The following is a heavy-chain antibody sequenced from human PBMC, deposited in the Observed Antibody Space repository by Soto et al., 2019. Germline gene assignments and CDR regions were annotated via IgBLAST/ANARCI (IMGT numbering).Heavy chain of an antibody. CDR1: GFTFSSSA. J-gene: IGHJ4*02. CDR2: ISYDGSNK. V-gene: IGHV3-30-3*01. Sequence: QVQLVESGGGVVQPGRSLRLSCAASGFTFSSSAMHWVRQAPGKGLEWVAVISYDGSNKYYADSVKGRFTISRDNSKNTLYLQMNSLRAEDTAVYYCVSRESWGQGTLVTVSS. CDR3: VSRES.